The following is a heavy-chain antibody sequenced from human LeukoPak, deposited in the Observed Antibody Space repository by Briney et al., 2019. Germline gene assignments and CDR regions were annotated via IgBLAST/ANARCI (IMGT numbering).Heavy chain of an antibody. D-gene: IGHD2-15*01. J-gene: IGHJ4*02. CDR3: ARDGASRGAPDDY. Sequence: PGGSLKLSCAASGFTFSGSAMHWVRQAPGKGLDWVAVIPYDGSKKYYADSVQGRFTISRDNSKNTMYLQMNSLRSEDTAVYYCARDGASRGAPDDYWGQGTLVTVSS. CDR1: GFTFSGSA. CDR2: IPYDGSKK. V-gene: IGHV3-30-3*01.